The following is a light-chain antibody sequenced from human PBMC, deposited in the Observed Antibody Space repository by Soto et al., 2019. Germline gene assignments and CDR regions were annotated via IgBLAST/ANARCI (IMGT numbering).Light chain of an antibody. Sequence: QSALTQPASVSGSPGQSITISCTGTTSDVGGYNFVSWYQQHPGKAPKLMIYEVSNRPSGVSHRFSGSKSGNTASLTISGLQAEDEADYYCLSYTSSITWVFGGGTKLTV. J-gene: IGLJ3*02. CDR3: LSYTSSITWV. V-gene: IGLV2-14*01. CDR1: TSDVGGYNF. CDR2: EVS.